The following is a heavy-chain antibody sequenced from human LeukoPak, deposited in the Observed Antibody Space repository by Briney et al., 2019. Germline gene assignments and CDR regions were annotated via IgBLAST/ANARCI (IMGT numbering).Heavy chain of an antibody. D-gene: IGHD3-10*01. CDR2: IYYSGST. Sequence: PSETLSLTCTVSGGSISSYYWSWIRQPPGKGLEWIGYIYYSGSTNYNPSLKSRVTISVDTSKNQFSLKLSSVTAADTAVYYCARVSRGITMVRGVGGFDYWGQGTLVTVSS. CDR3: ARVSRGITMVRGVGGFDY. V-gene: IGHV4-59*01. J-gene: IGHJ4*02. CDR1: GGSISSYY.